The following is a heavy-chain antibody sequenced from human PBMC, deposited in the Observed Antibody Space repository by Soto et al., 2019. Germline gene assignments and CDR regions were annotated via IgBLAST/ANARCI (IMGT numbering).Heavy chain of an antibody. J-gene: IGHJ6*02. Sequence: RASVKVSCKASGYTFTSYGISWVRQAPGQGLEWMGWISAYNGNTNYAQKLQGRVTMTTDTSTSTAYMELRSLRSDDTAVYYCARVGIVVVAGNYGMDVWGRGTTVTVSS. CDR1: GYTFTSYG. CDR3: ARVGIVVVAGNYGMDV. CDR2: ISAYNGNT. V-gene: IGHV1-18*04. D-gene: IGHD2-2*03.